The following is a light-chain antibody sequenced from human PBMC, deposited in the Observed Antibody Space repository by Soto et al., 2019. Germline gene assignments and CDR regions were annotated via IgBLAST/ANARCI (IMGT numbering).Light chain of an antibody. CDR1: SSDVGTYNR. J-gene: IGLJ3*02. Sequence: QSALTQPPSVSGSPGQSVTISCSGTSSDVGTYNRVSWYQQPPGTAPKLIIYEVSYRPSGVPDRFSGSKSGNAASLTISGLQAEDEADYYCTSYRSGNTLVFGGGTKVTVL. CDR2: EVS. CDR3: TSYRSGNTLV. V-gene: IGLV2-18*02.